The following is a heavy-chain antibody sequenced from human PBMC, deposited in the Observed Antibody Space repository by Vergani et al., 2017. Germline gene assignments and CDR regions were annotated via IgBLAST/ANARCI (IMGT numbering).Heavy chain of an antibody. J-gene: IGHJ5*01. CDR2: IYSGGST. Sequence: EVQLVETGGGLIQPGGSLKLSCAASGITVNYNHVSWVRQAPGKGLEWVSVIYSGGSTNYADSVKGRFTISRDNSENTLYLEMNSLRGDDTAIYYCVRARCSGPCFMSNWFDSWGQGTLVTVSS. CDR3: VRARCSGPCFMSNWFDS. CDR1: GITVNYNH. D-gene: IGHD5-12*01. V-gene: IGHV3-53*02.